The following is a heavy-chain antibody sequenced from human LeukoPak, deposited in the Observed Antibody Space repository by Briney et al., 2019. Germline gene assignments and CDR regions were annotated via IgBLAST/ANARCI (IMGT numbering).Heavy chain of an antibody. CDR2: INNGGTTT. CDR1: GFTFSSYW. J-gene: IGHJ3*02. V-gene: IGHV3-74*01. Sequence: GGSLRLSCAASGFTFSSYWMHWVRQAPGKGLVWVSGINNGGTTTGNADSVKGRFTISRDNAKNTLYLQMNSLRAEDTAVYYCARDAVPAAINAFDIWGQGTMVTVSS. CDR3: ARDAVPAAINAFDI. D-gene: IGHD2-2*01.